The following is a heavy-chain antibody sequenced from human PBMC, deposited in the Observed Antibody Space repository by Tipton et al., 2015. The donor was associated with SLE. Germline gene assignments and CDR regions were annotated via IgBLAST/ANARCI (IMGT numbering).Heavy chain of an antibody. V-gene: IGHV4-61*09. CDR1: GGSISSGSYY. CDR2: IYTSGST. D-gene: IGHD3-16*02. Sequence: TLSLTCTVSGGSISSGSYYWSWIRQPAGKGLEWIGYIYTSGSTNYNPSLKSRVTISVDTSKNQFSLNLISVTVADTAVYYCARGLAYDYVWGSYRQYYFDYWGQGTLVTVSS. J-gene: IGHJ4*02. CDR3: ARGLAYDYVWGSYRQYYFDY.